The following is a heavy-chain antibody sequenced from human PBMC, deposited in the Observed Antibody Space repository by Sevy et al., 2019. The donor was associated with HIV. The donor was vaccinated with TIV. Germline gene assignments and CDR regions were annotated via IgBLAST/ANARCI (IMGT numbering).Heavy chain of an antibody. CDR3: ARDQKGGYSGYGGEFDY. CDR2: ISSSSSTI. Sequence: GGSLRLSCAASGFTFSSYSMNWVRQAPGKGLEWVSYISSSSSTIYYADSVKGRFTISRDNAKNSLYLQMNSLRAEDTAVYYCARDQKGGYSGYGGEFDYWGQGTLVTVSS. V-gene: IGHV3-48*01. D-gene: IGHD5-12*01. CDR1: GFTFSSYS. J-gene: IGHJ4*02.